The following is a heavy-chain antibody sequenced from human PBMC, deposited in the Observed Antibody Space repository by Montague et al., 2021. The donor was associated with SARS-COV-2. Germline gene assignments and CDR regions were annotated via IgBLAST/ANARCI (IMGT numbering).Heavy chain of an antibody. D-gene: IGHD1-26*01. CDR2: IWYDGSNE. J-gene: IGHJ4*02. V-gene: IGHV3-33*01. CDR1: GFIFSSYG. Sequence: SLRLSCAASGFIFSSYGMHWVRQAPGKGLEWVAHIWYDGSNENYXDSVKGRFTISRDNFKNTLYLQMNSLRAEDTAIYYCVRGSVGGYYFDYWGQGTLVTVSS. CDR3: VRGSVGGYYFDY.